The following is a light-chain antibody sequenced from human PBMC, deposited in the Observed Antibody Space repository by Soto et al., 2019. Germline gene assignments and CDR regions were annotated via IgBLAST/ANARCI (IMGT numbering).Light chain of an antibody. CDR1: SSDVGGHKY. V-gene: IGLV2-14*01. Sequence: LTQPASVSGSPGQSITISCTGTSSDVGGHKYVSWYQQHPGKAPKLMIYEVSRRPSGVSHRFSGSKSGNTASLTISGLQAEDEADYYCNSYTSSSTWVFGGGTKVTVL. J-gene: IGLJ3*02. CDR3: NSYTSSSTWV. CDR2: EVS.